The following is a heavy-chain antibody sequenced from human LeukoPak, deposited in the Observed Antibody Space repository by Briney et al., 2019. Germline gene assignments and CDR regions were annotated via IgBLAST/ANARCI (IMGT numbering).Heavy chain of an antibody. V-gene: IGHV4-59*01. CDR3: ARAYNWNSFDY. Sequence: PSETLSLTCTVSGGSISSYYWSWIRQPPGKGLEWIGYIYYSGSTNYNPSLKSRVTISVDTSKNQFSLKLSSVTAADTAVYYCARAYNWNSFDYWGQGTLVTVSS. CDR1: GGSISSYY. J-gene: IGHJ4*02. D-gene: IGHD1-20*01. CDR2: IYYSGST.